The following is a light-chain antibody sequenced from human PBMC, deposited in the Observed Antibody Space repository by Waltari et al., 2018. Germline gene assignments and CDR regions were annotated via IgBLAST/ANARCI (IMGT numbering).Light chain of an antibody. Sequence: SYELTQPSSVSVSPGQTARITCSGDILPKNFARWFQQKPGQAPLLVIYNDSERPSGMPGRFAGSSSGTTVTLTISGAQSEDEADYFCYSTANNSPVVCGGGTRLTVL. CDR3: YSTANNSPVV. J-gene: IGLJ2*01. CDR1: ILPKNF. V-gene: IGLV3-27*01. CDR2: NDS.